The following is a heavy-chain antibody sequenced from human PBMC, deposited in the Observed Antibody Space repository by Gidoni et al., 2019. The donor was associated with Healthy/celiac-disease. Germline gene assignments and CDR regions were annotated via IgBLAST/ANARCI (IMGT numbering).Heavy chain of an antibody. V-gene: IGHV4-59*01. CDR1: GGSISSYY. J-gene: IGHJ6*02. D-gene: IGHD2-8*01. Sequence: QVQLQESGPGLVKPSETLSLTCTVSGGSISSYYWSWIRQPPGKGLEWIGYIYYSGSTNYNPSLKSRVTISVDTSKNQFSLKLSSVTAADTAVYYCARVAKGCLDVWGQGTTVTVSS. CDR2: IYYSGST. CDR3: ARVAKGCLDV.